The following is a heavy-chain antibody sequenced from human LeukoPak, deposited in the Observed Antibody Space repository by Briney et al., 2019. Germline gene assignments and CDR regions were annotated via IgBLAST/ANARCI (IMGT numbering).Heavy chain of an antibody. CDR3: ARTHCGGGSCDTFDP. D-gene: IGHD2-21*01. Sequence: PSETLSLTCNVFGVSISNYFWSWLRQPAGKGLEWIGRFYASGTTYYNPSLRSRVTLSMGTSKNHFSLKLTSVTAADTAVYYCARTHCGGGSCDTFDPWGQGTLVTVSS. CDR2: FYASGTT. CDR1: GVSISNYF. J-gene: IGHJ5*02. V-gene: IGHV4-4*07.